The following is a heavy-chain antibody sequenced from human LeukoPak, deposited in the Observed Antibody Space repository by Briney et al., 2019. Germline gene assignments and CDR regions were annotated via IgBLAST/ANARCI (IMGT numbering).Heavy chain of an antibody. Sequence: GGSLRLSCAASGFTFSDYAMSWVRQPAGQGLEWDSGISDTGHRTYHTHSVHGRLSISRDESKKTVYLLMNTLRAEDTAVYFCARHDSFIPYWGQGAMVTVSS. CDR2: ISDTGHRT. V-gene: IGHV3-23*01. CDR3: ARHDSFIPY. CDR1: GFTFSDYA. J-gene: IGHJ4*02. D-gene: IGHD3-16*02.